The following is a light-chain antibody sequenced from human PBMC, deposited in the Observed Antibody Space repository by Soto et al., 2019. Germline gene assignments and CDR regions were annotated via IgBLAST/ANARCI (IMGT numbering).Light chain of an antibody. CDR3: LQDYNYAWT. V-gene: IGKV1-6*01. CDR2: AAS. J-gene: IGKJ1*01. CDR1: QGIRND. Sequence: AIEMTQSPSSLSASVGDRVTITCRASQGIRNDLGWYQQKPGKAPKLLIYAASSLQSGVPSRFSGSGSGTDFTLTISSLQPEDFATYYCLQDYNYAWTFGQGTKVEIK.